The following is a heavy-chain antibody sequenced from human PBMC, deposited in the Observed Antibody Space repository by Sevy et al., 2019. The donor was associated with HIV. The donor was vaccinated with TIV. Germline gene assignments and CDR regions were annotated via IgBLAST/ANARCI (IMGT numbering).Heavy chain of an antibody. CDR1: GFTLINHW. J-gene: IGHJ4*02. D-gene: IGHD2-15*01. V-gene: IGHV3-74*01. Sequence: SLRLSCAASGFTLINHWMHWVRQAPGKGLVWVSGISGDGATTTYADSVKGRFTISRDNAKNTLYVQMNSLRGEDTAVYYCARSGGTNLFDYWGQGILVTVSS. CDR3: ARSGGTNLFDY. CDR2: ISGDGATT.